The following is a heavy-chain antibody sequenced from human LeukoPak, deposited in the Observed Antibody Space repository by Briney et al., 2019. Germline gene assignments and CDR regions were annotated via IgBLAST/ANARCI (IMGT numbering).Heavy chain of an antibody. Sequence: GGSLRLSCAASGFSFKNYAMNWVRQAPGKGLEWASSISGSTSYIYYADSVRGRFTISRDNAKNSLYLQMNSLRAEDTAVYYCARGSDFVWGSYRPYFDYWGQGTLVTVSS. D-gene: IGHD3-16*02. J-gene: IGHJ4*02. CDR1: GFSFKNYA. V-gene: IGHV3-21*01. CDR3: ARGSDFVWGSYRPYFDY. CDR2: ISGSTSYI.